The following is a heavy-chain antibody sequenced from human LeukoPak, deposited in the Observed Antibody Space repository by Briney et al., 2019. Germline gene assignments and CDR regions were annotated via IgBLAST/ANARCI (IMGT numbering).Heavy chain of an antibody. CDR1: GGSISSGDYY. Sequence: EASETLSLTCTVSGGSISSGDYYWSWIRQPPGKGLEWIGYIYYSGSTYYNPSLKSRVTISVDTSKNQFSLKLSSVTAADTAVYYCAREDYGDYALDYWGQGTLVTVSS. V-gene: IGHV4-30-4*01. CDR2: IYYSGST. D-gene: IGHD4-17*01. CDR3: AREDYGDYALDY. J-gene: IGHJ4*02.